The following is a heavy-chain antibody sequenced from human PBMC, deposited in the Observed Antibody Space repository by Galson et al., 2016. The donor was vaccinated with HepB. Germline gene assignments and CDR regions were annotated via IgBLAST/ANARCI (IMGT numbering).Heavy chain of an antibody. J-gene: IGHJ3*02. Sequence: SLRLSCAASGFTLDHYAMRWVRQAPGKGLEWVSGISWNSGSIGYADSVKGRFTISRDNAKNSLYLQMNSLRDGDTALYYCAKDSGAYYYDSSGYRRNAFDIWGQGTMVTVSS. V-gene: IGHV3-9*01. CDR2: ISWNSGSI. D-gene: IGHD3-22*01. CDR1: GFTLDHYA. CDR3: AKDSGAYYYDSSGYRRNAFDI.